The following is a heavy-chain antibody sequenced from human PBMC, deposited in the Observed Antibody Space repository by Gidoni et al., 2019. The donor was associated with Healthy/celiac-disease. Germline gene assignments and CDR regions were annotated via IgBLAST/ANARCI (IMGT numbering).Heavy chain of an antibody. D-gene: IGHD3-22*01. CDR3: TTGVGDSSGFDY. V-gene: IGHV3-15*07. J-gene: IGHJ4*02. CDR2: IKSKTDGGTT. Sequence: SNAWMNWVRQAPGKGLEWVGRIKSKTDGGTTDYAAPVKGRFTISRDDSKNTLYLQMNSLKTEDTAVYYCTTGVGDSSGFDYWGQGTLVTVSS. CDR1: SNAW.